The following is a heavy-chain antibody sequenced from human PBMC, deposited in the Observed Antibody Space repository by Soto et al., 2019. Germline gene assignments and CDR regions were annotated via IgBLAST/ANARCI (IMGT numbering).Heavy chain of an antibody. J-gene: IGHJ5*02. Sequence: PSETLSLTCVVSSYSISSGFFWAWIRQPPGKGLEWVGSVYHTGDTHYNPSLRSQVSMSVDTSKNHFSLRLTYLTAADTAVYFCARDTNSLDLWGQGILVTVSS. CDR3: ARDTNSLDL. D-gene: IGHD2-8*01. CDR1: SYSISSGFF. V-gene: IGHV4-38-2*02. CDR2: VYHTGDT.